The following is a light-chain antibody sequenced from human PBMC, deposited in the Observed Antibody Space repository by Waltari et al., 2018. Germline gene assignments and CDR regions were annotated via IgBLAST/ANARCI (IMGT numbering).Light chain of an antibody. CDR1: KLGDKY. J-gene: IGLJ1*01. Sequence: SYELTQPPSVSVSPGQTASITCSGDKLGDKYASWYQQKPGQPPVLVIYQDSKRPSGVPEGFSGSKSANPATLSISGTQAMDEADYYCQAWDSSTAYVFGTGTKVTVL. CDR2: QDS. CDR3: QAWDSSTAYV. V-gene: IGLV3-1*01.